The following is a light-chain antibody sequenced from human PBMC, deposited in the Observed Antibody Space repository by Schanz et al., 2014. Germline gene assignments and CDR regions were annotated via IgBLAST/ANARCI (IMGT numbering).Light chain of an antibody. CDR2: DDS. J-gene: IGLJ3*02. CDR3: QVWDSSSDHPV. CDR1: NIGSKS. Sequence: SSELTQPPSVSVAPGQTARITCGGTNIGSKSVHWYQQQPGQAPVLVVYDDSDRPSGIPERFSGSNSGNTATLTISRVEAGDEADYYCQVWDSSSDHPVFGGGTKLTVL. V-gene: IGLV3-21*02.